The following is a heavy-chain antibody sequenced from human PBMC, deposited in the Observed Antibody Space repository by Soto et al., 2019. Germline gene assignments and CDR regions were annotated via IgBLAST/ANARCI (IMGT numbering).Heavy chain of an antibody. CDR1: GGSISSPNW. D-gene: IGHD6-6*01. V-gene: IGHV4-4*02. Sequence: SQTLSFTCAVSGGSISSPNWWSWVRQPPGKGLEWIGEIYHSGSTNYNPSLKSRVTISVDKSKNQFSLKLNSVTAADTAVFYCARTRKLADNYYGMDVWVQWTTVT. J-gene: IGHJ6*01. CDR3: ARTRKLADNYYGMDV. CDR2: IYHSGST.